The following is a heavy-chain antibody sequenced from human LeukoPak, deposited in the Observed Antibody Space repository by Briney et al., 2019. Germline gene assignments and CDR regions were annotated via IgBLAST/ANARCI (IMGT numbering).Heavy chain of an antibody. V-gene: IGHV4-59*08. CDR3: ARLNSDYDAFDI. Sequence: SETLSLTCTVSGGSISSYYWSWIRQPPGKGLEWIGYIYYSGSTNYNPSLKSRVTISVDTSKNQFSLKLSSVTAADTAVYYCARLNSDYDAFDIWGQGTMVIVSS. CDR1: GGSISSYY. CDR2: IYYSGST. D-gene: IGHD4-11*01. J-gene: IGHJ3*02.